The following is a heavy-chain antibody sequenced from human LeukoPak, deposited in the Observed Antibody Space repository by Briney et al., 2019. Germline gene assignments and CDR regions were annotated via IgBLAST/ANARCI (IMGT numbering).Heavy chain of an antibody. Sequence: GGSLRLSCAASGFTFNSYWMTWVRQAPGKGLEWVANIKQDGSEKHYGDSVKGRFIISRDNAKNSLSLQMNSLRAEDTAVYYCAIGGAVAGIDYWGQGTLVTVSS. V-gene: IGHV3-7*03. CDR1: GFTFNSYW. CDR2: IKQDGSEK. CDR3: AIGGAVAGIDY. D-gene: IGHD6-19*01. J-gene: IGHJ4*02.